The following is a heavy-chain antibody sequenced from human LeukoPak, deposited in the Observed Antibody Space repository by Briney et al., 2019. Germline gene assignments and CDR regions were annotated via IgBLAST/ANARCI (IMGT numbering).Heavy chain of an antibody. J-gene: IGHJ4*02. CDR3: ARVWNCGGDCY. CDR1: GFTFSSYG. V-gene: IGHV3-30*03. Sequence: PGGSLRLSCAASGFTFSSYGMHWVRQAPGKGLEWVAVISYDGSNKYYADSVKGRFTISRDNSKNTLYLQVNSLRAEDTAVYYCARVWNCGGDCYWGQGTLVTVSS. CDR2: ISYDGSNK. D-gene: IGHD2-21*02.